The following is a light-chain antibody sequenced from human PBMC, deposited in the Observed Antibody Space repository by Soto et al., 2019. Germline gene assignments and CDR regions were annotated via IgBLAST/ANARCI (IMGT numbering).Light chain of an antibody. CDR3: QQSSSTTWT. CDR1: QGISTY. Sequence: DIQMTQSPSSLSASVGDRVTITCRASQGISTYLNWYQKKPGKAPKLLIYAASSLQSGVPSRFSGSGPETDFTLTISSLQPEDFATYSCQQSSSTTWTFGQGTKVEIK. CDR2: AAS. V-gene: IGKV1-39*01. J-gene: IGKJ1*01.